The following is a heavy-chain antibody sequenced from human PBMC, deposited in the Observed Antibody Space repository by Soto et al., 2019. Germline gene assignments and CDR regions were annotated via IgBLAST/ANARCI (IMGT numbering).Heavy chain of an antibody. CDR2: ISGSGGST. Sequence: EVQLLESGGGLVQPGGSLRLSCAASGFTFSSYATSWVRQAPGKGLEWVSAISGSGGSTYYADSVKGRFTISRDNSKNTLYLQMNSLRAEDTAVYYCAKVKGVTMDAFDIWGQGTMVTVSS. J-gene: IGHJ3*02. V-gene: IGHV3-23*01. D-gene: IGHD4-17*01. CDR1: GFTFSSYA. CDR3: AKVKGVTMDAFDI.